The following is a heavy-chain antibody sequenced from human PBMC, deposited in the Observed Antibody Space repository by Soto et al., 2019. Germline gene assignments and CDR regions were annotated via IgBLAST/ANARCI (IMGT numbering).Heavy chain of an antibody. V-gene: IGHV3-7*05. J-gene: IGHJ6*02. CDR2: IKQDGSEK. CDR1: GFTFSSYW. Sequence: EVQLVESGGGLVQPGGSLRLSCAASGFTFSSYWMSWVRQAPGKGLEWVANIKQDGSEKYYVDSVKGRFTISRDNAKNSLYLQMKSLRAEETAVYYCARESSAPYDFWSGYYGSNYYYGMDVWCQGTTVTVSS. CDR3: ARESSAPYDFWSGYYGSNYYYGMDV. D-gene: IGHD3-3*01.